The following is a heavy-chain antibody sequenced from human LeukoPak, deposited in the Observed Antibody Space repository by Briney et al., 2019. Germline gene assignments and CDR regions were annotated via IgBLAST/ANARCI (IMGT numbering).Heavy chain of an antibody. V-gene: IGHV3-30*02. CDR2: IRYDGSNK. J-gene: IGHJ4*02. D-gene: IGHD5-12*01. CDR1: GFTFSSYV. CDR3: AKVNRGGYDSFDY. Sequence: PGGSLRLSCAASGFTFSSYVMHWVRQAPGKGLEWVAFIRYDGSNKYYADSVKGRFTISGDNSKNTLYLQMNSLRPEDTAVYYCAKVNRGGYDSFDYWGQGTLVTVSS.